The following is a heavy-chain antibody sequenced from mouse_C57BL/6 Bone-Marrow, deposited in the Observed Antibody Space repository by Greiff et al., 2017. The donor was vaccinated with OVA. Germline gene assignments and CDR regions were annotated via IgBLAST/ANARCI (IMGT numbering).Heavy chain of an antibody. V-gene: IGHV1-42*01. J-gene: IGHJ4*01. CDR2: INPSTGGT. CDR3: APLSYYAMDY. CDR1: GYSFTGYY. Sequence: VQLQQSGPELVKPGASVKISCTASGYSFTGYYKNGGKKSTEKSLEWIGEINPSTGGTTYNQKFKAKATLTVDKSSSTAYMQLKSLTSEDSAVYYCAPLSYYAMDYWGQGTSVTVSS.